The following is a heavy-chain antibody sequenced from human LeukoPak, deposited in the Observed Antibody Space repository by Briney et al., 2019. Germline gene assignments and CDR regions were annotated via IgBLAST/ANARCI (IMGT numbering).Heavy chain of an antibody. CDR3: ARGSYDYVWGSYRYVFDY. D-gene: IGHD3-16*02. V-gene: IGHV4-34*01. Sequence: SETLSLTCAVYGGSFSGYYWSWIRQPPGKGLEWIGEINHSGSTNYNPSLKSRVTISVDTSKNQFSLKLSSVTAADTAVYYCARGSYDYVWGSYRYVFDYWGQGTLVTVSS. CDR2: INHSGST. J-gene: IGHJ4*02. CDR1: GGSFSGYY.